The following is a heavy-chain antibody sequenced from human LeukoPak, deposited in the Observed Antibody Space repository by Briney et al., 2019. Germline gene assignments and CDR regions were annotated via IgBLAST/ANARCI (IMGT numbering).Heavy chain of an antibody. D-gene: IGHD3-10*01. CDR3: ARVVPPGEFYFDY. J-gene: IGHJ4*02. Sequence: ASVKVSCKASGYTFTSYAMHWVRQAPGQGLEWMGWINAGNGNTKYSQKFQGRVTITRDTSASTAYMELSSLRSEDTAVYYCARVVPPGEFYFDYWGQGTLVTVSS. CDR1: GYTFTSYA. V-gene: IGHV1-3*01. CDR2: INAGNGNT.